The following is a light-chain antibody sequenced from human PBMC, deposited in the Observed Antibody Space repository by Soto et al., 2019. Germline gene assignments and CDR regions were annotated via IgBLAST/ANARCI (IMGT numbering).Light chain of an antibody. V-gene: IGLV1-40*01. CDR1: SSNIGAGYD. J-gene: IGLJ2*01. CDR3: QSYDISLSVSVI. CDR2: GNS. Sequence: QSVLTQPPSVSGAPGQRVTISCTGSSSNIGAGYDVQWYQQLPGAAPKLLIFGNSNRPSGVPDRFSGSRSGTSASLAITGLQAEDEADYFCQSYDISLSVSVIFGGGTKLT.